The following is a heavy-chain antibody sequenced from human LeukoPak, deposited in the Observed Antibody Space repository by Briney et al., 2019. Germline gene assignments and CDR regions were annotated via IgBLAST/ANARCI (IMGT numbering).Heavy chain of an antibody. J-gene: IGHJ4*02. CDR1: GFTFTTYA. V-gene: IGHV3-23*01. CDR2: ISGSGGST. CDR3: ARRTYDSSGFDY. D-gene: IGHD3-22*01. Sequence: GGSLRLSCAASGFTFTTYAMSWVRQAPGKGLEWVSAISGSGGSTYYADSVKGRFTISRDNSKNTLYLQMNSLRAEDTAVYCCARRTYDSSGFDYWGQGTLVTVSP.